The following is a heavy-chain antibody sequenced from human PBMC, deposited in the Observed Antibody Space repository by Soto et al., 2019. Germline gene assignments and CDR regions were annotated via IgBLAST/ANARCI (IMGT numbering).Heavy chain of an antibody. CDR1: GGSISSGGYY. CDR3: ALRLGDPGRLYFDY. J-gene: IGHJ4*02. V-gene: IGHV4-31*03. CDR2: IYYSGST. D-gene: IGHD3-16*01. Sequence: SETLSLTCTVSGGSISSGGYYWSWIRQHPGKGLEWIGYIYYSGSTYYNPSLKSRVTISVDTSKNQFSLKLSSVTAADTAVYYCALRLGDPGRLYFDYWGQGTLVTAPQ.